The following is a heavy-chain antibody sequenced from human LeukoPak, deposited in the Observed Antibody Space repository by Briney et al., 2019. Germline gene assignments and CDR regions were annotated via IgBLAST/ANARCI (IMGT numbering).Heavy chain of an antibody. CDR2: ISSSSSYI. Sequence: GGSLRLSCAASGFTFSSYGMNWVRQAPGKGLEWVSSISSSSSYIYYAGSVKGRFTISRDNAKNSLYLQMNSLRAEDTAVYYCARGGYDFDYWGQGTLVTVSS. CDR1: GFTFSSYG. CDR3: ARGGYDFDY. D-gene: IGHD5-12*01. J-gene: IGHJ4*02. V-gene: IGHV3-21*01.